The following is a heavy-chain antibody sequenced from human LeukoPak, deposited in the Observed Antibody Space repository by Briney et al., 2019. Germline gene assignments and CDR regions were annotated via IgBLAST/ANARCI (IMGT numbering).Heavy chain of an antibody. V-gene: IGHV3-15*01. CDR3: TGGIIITNDAFDI. CDR1: GFTFSNAW. D-gene: IGHD3-10*01. Sequence: KTGGPLRLSCAASGFTFSNAWMTWVRQAPGKGLEWVGRITSKTDGGTTDYAAPVKGRFTISRDDSKNTLYLQMNSLKTEDTAVYYCTGGIIITNDAFDIWGQGTKVSVSS. CDR2: ITSKTDGGTT. J-gene: IGHJ3*02.